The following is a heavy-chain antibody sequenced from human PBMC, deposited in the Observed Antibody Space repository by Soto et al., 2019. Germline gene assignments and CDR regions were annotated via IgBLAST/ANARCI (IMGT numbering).Heavy chain of an antibody. D-gene: IGHD6-13*01. Sequence: SETLSLTCAVYGGSFSGYYWSWIRQPPGKGLEWIGEINHSGSTNYNPSLKSRVTISVDTSKNQFSLKLSSVTAADTAVYYGARREQHTELDDWGQGTLVTGSS. V-gene: IGHV4-34*01. CDR3: ARREQHTELDD. J-gene: IGHJ4*02. CDR1: GGSFSGYY. CDR2: INHSGST.